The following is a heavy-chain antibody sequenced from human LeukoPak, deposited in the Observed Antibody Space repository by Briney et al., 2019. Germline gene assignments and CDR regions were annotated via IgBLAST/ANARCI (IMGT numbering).Heavy chain of an antibody. D-gene: IGHD5-12*01. CDR1: GVTFSSCA. V-gene: IGHV3-30-3*01. J-gene: IGHJ6*02. CDR2: MSCDGIKK. CDR3: ARDVATPYYGMDV. Sequence: GGSLRLSCAAPGVTFSSCAMHWVRQGPGKGLDWVAVMSCDGIKKYYAESVKGRFTISRDNAKNTLYLQMNSLRAEDTAVYYCARDVATPYYGMDVWGQGTTVTVSS.